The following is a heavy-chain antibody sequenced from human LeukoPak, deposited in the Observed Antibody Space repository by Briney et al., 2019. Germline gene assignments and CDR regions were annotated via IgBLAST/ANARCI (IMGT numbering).Heavy chain of an antibody. CDR2: ISSSSSTI. CDR3: AKKTEIDY. Sequence: PGGSLRLSCAASGFTFSSYSMNWVRQAPGKGLEWVSYISSSSSTIYYADSVKGRFTISRDNAKNSLHLQMNSLRAEDTAVYYCAKKTEIDYWGQGTLVTVSS. V-gene: IGHV3-48*04. D-gene: IGHD5-24*01. CDR1: GFTFSSYS. J-gene: IGHJ4*02.